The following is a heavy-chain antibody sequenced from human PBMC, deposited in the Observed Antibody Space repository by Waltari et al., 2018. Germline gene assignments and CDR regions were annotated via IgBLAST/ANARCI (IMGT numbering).Heavy chain of an antibody. Sequence: QVQLQQWGAGLVKPSETLSLTCTVSGGSISSYYWRWIRQPAGKGLEWIGRIYTSGCTNYNPSLKSRFTMSVDTSKNQFSLKLSSVTAADTAVYDCARGGEEIVVVPAALTWFDPWGQGTLVTVSS. J-gene: IGHJ5*02. V-gene: IGHV4-4*07. D-gene: IGHD2-2*01. CDR1: GGSISSYY. CDR2: IYTSGCT. CDR3: ARGGEEIVVVPAALTWFDP.